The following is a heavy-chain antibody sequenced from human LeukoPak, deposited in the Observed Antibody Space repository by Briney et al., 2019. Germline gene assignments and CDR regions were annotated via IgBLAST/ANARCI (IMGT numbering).Heavy chain of an antibody. V-gene: IGHV4-34*01. Sequence: SETLSLTCAVYGGSFSGYYWSWIRQPPGKGLEWIGEINHSGSTNYNPSLKSRVNISVDTSKNQFSLKLSSVTAADTAVYYCARRGSWIYYNDLMGYWGQGTLVTVS. CDR3: ARRGSWIYYNDLMGY. CDR2: INHSGST. D-gene: IGHD3-10*01. CDR1: GGSFSGYY. J-gene: IGHJ4*02.